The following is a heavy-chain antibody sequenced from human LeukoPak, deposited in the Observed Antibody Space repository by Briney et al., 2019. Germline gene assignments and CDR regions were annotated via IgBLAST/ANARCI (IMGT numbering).Heavy chain of an antibody. CDR1: GFTFSNYW. J-gene: IGHJ4*02. D-gene: IGHD3-16*01. Sequence: PGGSLRLSCAASGFTFSNYWMSWVRQAPGKGLEWVADIKRDRSEKHYVDSVKGRFTISRDDAKNSLYLQMNSLRAEDTAVSYCALNMIGGQIFDFWGQGTLVTVSS. CDR2: IKRDRSEK. CDR3: ALNMIGGQIFDF. V-gene: IGHV3-7*01.